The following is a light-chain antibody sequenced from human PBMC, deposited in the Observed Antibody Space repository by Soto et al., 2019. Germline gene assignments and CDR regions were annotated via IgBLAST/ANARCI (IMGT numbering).Light chain of an antibody. CDR1: QSVSSY. J-gene: IGKJ4*01. Sequence: EIVLTQSPGNLSLSPGERATLSCRASQSVSSYLAWYQQKPGQSPRLLIYDASNRATCIPARFSGSGSGTDFTLTISSLEPEDFAVYYCQQRLNWPLTFGGGTKVEIE. CDR3: QQRLNWPLT. CDR2: DAS. V-gene: IGKV3-11*01.